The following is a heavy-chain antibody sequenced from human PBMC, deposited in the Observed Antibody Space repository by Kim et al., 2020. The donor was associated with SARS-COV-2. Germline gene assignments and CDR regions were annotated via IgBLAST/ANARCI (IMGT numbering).Heavy chain of an antibody. J-gene: IGHJ6*03. CDR1: GFTFSNAW. CDR3: TTSVVPAAPLRYYYYYYMDV. D-gene: IGHD2-2*01. V-gene: IGHV3-15*01. CDR2: IKSKTDGGTT. Sequence: GGSLRLSCAASGFTFSNAWMSWVRQAPGKGLEWVGRIKSKTDGGTTDYAAPVKGRFTISRDDSKNTLYLQMNSLKTEDTAVYYCTTSVVPAAPLRYYYYYYMDVWGKGTTVTVSS.